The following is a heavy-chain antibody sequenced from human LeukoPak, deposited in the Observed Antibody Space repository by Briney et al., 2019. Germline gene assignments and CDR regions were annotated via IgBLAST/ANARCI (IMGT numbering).Heavy chain of an antibody. J-gene: IGHJ6*03. CDR1: GFTFSSYA. V-gene: IGHV3-21*01. CDR2: ISSSSSYI. D-gene: IGHD2-2*02. Sequence: GGSLRLSCAASGFTFSSYAMSWVRQAPGKGLEWVSSISSSSSYIYYADSVKGRFTISRDNAKNSLYLQMNSLRAEDTAVYYCARDATGDIVVVPAAISYYYYYMDVWGKGTTVTVSS. CDR3: ARDATGDIVVVPAAISYYYYYMDV.